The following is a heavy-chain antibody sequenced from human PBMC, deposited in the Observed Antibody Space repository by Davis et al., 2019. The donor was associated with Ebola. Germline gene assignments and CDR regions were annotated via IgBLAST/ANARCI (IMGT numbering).Heavy chain of an antibody. Sequence: GESLKISCAASGFTFSGSAMHWVRQASGKGLEWVGRIRSKANSYATAYAASVKGRFTISRDDSKNTAYLQMNSLKTKDTAVYYCTALITMVRGVAPDYYYGMDVWGQGTTVTVSS. CDR3: TALITMVRGVAPDYYYGMDV. J-gene: IGHJ6*02. D-gene: IGHD3-10*01. CDR2: IRSKANSYAT. V-gene: IGHV3-73*01. CDR1: GFTFSGSA.